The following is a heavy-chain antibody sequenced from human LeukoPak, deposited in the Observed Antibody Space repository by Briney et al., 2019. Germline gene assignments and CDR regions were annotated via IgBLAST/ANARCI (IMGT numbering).Heavy chain of an antibody. CDR1: GYTFTNYA. V-gene: IGHV7-4-1*02. D-gene: IGHD2-15*01. Sequence: GASVKASCKASGYTFTNYAMKWVRQAPGQGLEWMGWINTNTGNPMYAQGFTGRFVFSLGTPVSTAYLQISSLKAEDTAVYYCARARDCSDNSCYGDNWGQGTLVTVSS. CDR3: ARARDCSDNSCYGDN. CDR2: INTNTGNP. J-gene: IGHJ4*02.